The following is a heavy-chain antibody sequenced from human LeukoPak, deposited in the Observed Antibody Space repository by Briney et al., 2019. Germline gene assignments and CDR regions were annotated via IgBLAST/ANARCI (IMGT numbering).Heavy chain of an antibody. Sequence: GASVKVSCKASGYTFTGSYMHWVRQAPGQGLEWMGWINPNSGGTNYAQKFQGRVTMTKDTSISTAYMELSRLRSGDTAVYYCATLGSVSMVYYYWGQGTLVTVSS. CDR3: ATLGSVSMVYYY. V-gene: IGHV1-2*02. CDR1: GYTFTGSY. J-gene: IGHJ4*02. D-gene: IGHD3-10*01. CDR2: INPNSGGT.